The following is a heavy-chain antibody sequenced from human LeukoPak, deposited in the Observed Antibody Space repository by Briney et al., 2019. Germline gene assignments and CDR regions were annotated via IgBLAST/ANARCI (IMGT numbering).Heavy chain of an antibody. V-gene: IGHV4-31*03. CDR2: IYYSGST. CDR1: GGSISSGGYF. Sequence: SETLSLTCTVSGGSISSGGYFWTWIRQHLGKGLEWIGYIYYSGSTYYNPSLESRVTISVDTSKNQFSLKLSSAIAADTAVYYCARERDTAMVNYYFDYWGQGTLVTVSS. D-gene: IGHD5-18*01. J-gene: IGHJ4*02. CDR3: ARERDTAMVNYYFDY.